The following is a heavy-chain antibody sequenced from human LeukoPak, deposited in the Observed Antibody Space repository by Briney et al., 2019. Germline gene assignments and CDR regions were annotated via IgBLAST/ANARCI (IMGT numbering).Heavy chain of an antibody. CDR3: AAGPLGHISRGLDS. Sequence: PSETLSLTCTVSAGSIRSDTFYWGWIRQPPGKGLEWIGSAFYSGRTYSNPSLKSRVTISVDTSKNQFSLKMTSVTAADTAVYFCAAGPLGHISRGLDSWGQGTLVIVSS. J-gene: IGHJ4*02. CDR1: AGSIRSDTFY. CDR2: AFYSGRT. D-gene: IGHD3-10*01. V-gene: IGHV4-39*07.